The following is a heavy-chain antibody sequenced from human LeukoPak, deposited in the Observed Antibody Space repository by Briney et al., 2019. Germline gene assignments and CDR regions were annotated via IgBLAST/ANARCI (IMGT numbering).Heavy chain of an antibody. CDR3: ARAPRAYCSTTGSCFQDY. J-gene: IGHJ4*02. CDR2: IFHSGST. Sequence: SGTLSLTCAVSGGSIGASINSPNWRSWVRQPPGKGLEWIGEIFHSGSTNYNPSLKSRVTMSVDKSKNQFSLNLTSVTAADTAVYFCARAPRAYCSTTGSCFQDYWGQGTLVTVPS. CDR1: GGSIGASINSPNW. D-gene: IGHD2-2*01. V-gene: IGHV4-4*02.